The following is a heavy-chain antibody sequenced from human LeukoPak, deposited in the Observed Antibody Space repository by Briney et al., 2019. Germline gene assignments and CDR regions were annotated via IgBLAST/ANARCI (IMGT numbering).Heavy chain of an antibody. CDR2: IYYSGST. Sequence: SETLSLTCTVSGGSISSYYWSWIRQPPGKGLEWIGYIYYSGSTNYNPSLKSRVTISVDTSKNQFFLKLSSVTAADTAVYYCARAYYDYVWGKNWFDPWGQGTLVTVSS. CDR3: ARAYYDYVWGKNWFDP. V-gene: IGHV4-59*08. D-gene: IGHD3-16*01. CDR1: GGSISSYY. J-gene: IGHJ5*02.